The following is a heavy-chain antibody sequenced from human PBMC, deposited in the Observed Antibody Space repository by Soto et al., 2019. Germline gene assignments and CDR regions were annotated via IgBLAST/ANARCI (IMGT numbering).Heavy chain of an antibody. D-gene: IGHD1-1*01. J-gene: IGHJ1*01. CDR2: SYYSGTT. V-gene: IGHV4-39*01. Sequence: SETLSLTCTVSGASISVHSYYCTWIRQPPGKGLEWIGSSYYSGTTYFNPSLKSRATISVDTSKNQFSLRLTSVTAADTAIYYCTRRYHWHDNYFQPLGPGALGTLSS. CDR3: TRRYHWHDNYFQP. CDR1: GASISVHSYY.